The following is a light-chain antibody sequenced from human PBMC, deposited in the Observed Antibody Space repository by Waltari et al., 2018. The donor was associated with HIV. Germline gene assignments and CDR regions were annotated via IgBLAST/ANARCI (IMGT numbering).Light chain of an antibody. V-gene: IGKV4-1*01. CDR3: QQYYTIPIT. CDR2: WAS. Sequence: EIVMTQSPESLAVSLGERATIKCKSRQSVLYSSNNNNYLTWYQQKSGQPPKLLIYWASTRESGVPDRFSGSGSGTDFTLTISNLQAEDVAVYYCQQYYTIPITFGQGTRLEIK. CDR1: QSVLYSSNNNNY. J-gene: IGKJ5*01.